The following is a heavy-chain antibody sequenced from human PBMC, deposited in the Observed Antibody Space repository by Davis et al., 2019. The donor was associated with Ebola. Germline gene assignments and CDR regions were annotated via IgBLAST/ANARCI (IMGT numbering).Heavy chain of an antibody. Sequence: PSETLSLTCTVSGGSISSSSYYWGWIRQPPGKGLEWIGSIYYSGSTYYNPSLKSRVTISVDTSKNQFSLKLSSVTAADTAVYYCVGLGELFLSFDYWGQGTLVTVSS. V-gene: IGHV4-39*07. CDR2: IYYSGST. CDR1: GGSISSSSYY. J-gene: IGHJ4*02. CDR3: VGLGELFLSFDY. D-gene: IGHD3-16*01.